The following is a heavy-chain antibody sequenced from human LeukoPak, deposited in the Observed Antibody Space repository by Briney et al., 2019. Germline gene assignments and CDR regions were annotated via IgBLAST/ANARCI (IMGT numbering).Heavy chain of an antibody. J-gene: IGHJ6*02. D-gene: IGHD3-22*01. Sequence: SQTLSLTCTVSGGSISSGGYYWSWIRQHPGKGLEWIGEINDYTGDTNYNPSLNSRVSISLEKSKNQFSLELRSVTAADTAVYYCARGRIAKIVVVHSFSYGMDVWGQGTTVTVSS. CDR2: INDYTGDT. CDR3: ARGRIAKIVVVHSFSYGMDV. V-gene: IGHV4-31*03. CDR1: GGSISSGGYY.